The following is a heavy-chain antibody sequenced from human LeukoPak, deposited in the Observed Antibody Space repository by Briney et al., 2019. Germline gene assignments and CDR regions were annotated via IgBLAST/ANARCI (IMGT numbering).Heavy chain of an antibody. CDR2: ISGSGTT. CDR3: AKDHCSGGSCYFDY. V-gene: IGHV3-23*01. J-gene: IGHJ4*02. D-gene: IGHD2-15*01. CDR1: GFTFSSYA. Sequence: PGGSLRLSCAASGFTFSSYAMSWVRQAPGKGLEWVSAISGSGTTYYADSVKGRFNISRDNSKNTLYLQMNSLGAEDTAVYYCAKDHCSGGSCYFDYWGQGTLVTVSS.